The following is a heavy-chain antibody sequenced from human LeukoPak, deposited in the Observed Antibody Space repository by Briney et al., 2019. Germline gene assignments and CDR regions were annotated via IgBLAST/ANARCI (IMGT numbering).Heavy chain of an antibody. CDR2: ISGSGDNT. CDR1: RFTFCNYA. V-gene: IGHV3-23*01. CDR3: ARDRYGDYSFDY. D-gene: IGHD4-17*01. Sequence: PGGCLRLSCAASRFTFCNYAMNWVRQAPGKGLEWVSSISGSGDNTHYADSVKGRFTISRDNSKNMMYLQMNSLRADDTALYYCARDRYGDYSFDYWGQGVLVTVSS. J-gene: IGHJ4*02.